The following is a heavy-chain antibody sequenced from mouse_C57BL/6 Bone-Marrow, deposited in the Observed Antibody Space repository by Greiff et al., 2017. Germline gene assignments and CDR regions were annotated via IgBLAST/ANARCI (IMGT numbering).Heavy chain of an antibody. D-gene: IGHD2-4*01. Sequence: VQLQQSGAELARPGASVKLSCKASGYTFTSYGISWVKQRTGQGLEWIGEIYPRSGNTYYNEKFKGKATLTADKSSSTAYMELRSLTSEDSAVYFWARSRDYDYSWFAYWGQGTLVTVSA. J-gene: IGHJ3*01. CDR3: ARSRDYDYSWFAY. CDR1: GYTFTSYG. V-gene: IGHV1-81*01. CDR2: IYPRSGNT.